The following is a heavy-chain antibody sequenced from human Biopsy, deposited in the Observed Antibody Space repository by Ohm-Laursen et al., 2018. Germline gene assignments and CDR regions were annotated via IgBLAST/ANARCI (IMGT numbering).Heavy chain of an antibody. CDR2: INPKSGVA. Sequence: ASVKVSCKASEYSVTDYFIHWVRHAPGRGFEWMGWINPKSGVANHAQNFQGRVSMTRDTSIHTVYLELNSLRSDDTAVYYCARDMTVTARPYYYSGVDVWGPGTRVTVSS. CDR1: EYSVTDYF. J-gene: IGHJ6*02. CDR3: ARDMTVTARPYYYSGVDV. D-gene: IGHD4-17*01. V-gene: IGHV1-2*02.